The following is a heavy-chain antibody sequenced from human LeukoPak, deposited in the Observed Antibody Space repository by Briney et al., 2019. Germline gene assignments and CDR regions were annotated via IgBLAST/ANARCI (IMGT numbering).Heavy chain of an antibody. J-gene: IGHJ4*02. D-gene: IGHD6-13*01. CDR1: GFTFSSYE. CDR2: ISNSGSTI. CDR3: ARVAEAAAFDS. V-gene: IGHV3-48*03. Sequence: GGSLRLSCAASGFTFSSYEMNWVRQAPGKGLEWVSYISNSGSTIYNADSVKGRFTISRDNAKNSLYLQMNSLKPEDTAVYYCARVAEAAAFDSWGQGTLVTVSS.